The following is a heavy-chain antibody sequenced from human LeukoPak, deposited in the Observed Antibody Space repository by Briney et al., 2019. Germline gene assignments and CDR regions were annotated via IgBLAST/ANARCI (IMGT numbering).Heavy chain of an antibody. V-gene: IGHV3-23*01. CDR3: AKVSKQWLVRPITWFDP. D-gene: IGHD6-19*01. CDR1: GFTFSSYS. J-gene: IGHJ5*02. CDR2: ISGSGGIT. Sequence: GGSLRLSCAASGFTFSSYSMSWVREAPGKGLEWVSAISGSGGITYYADSVKGRVTISRDTSKKTLYMQMNRLRAEDTVLYFCAKVSKQWLVRPITWFDPWGQGTLVTVSS.